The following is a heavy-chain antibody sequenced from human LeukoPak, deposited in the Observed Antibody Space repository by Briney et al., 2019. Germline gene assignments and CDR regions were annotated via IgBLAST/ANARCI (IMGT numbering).Heavy chain of an antibody. CDR2: ISYDGSNK. D-gene: IGHD3-22*01. V-gene: IGHV3-30*18. CDR3: AKEGYYHDSSGYNYYYGMDV. CDR1: GFTFSSYG. J-gene: IGHJ6*02. Sequence: GGSLRLSCAASGFTFSSYGMHWVRQAPGKGLGWVSVISYDGSNKYYADSVKGGFTISRDNSKNTLYLQMNSLRAEDTAVYYCAKEGYYHDSSGYNYYYGMDVWGQGTTVSVS.